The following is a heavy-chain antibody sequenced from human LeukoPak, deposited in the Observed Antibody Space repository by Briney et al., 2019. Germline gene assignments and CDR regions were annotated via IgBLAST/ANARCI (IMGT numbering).Heavy chain of an antibody. CDR3: AKEGSSAWYGDPLDY. V-gene: IGHV3-23*01. Sequence: PGGSLRLSCAVSGITLSNYGMSWVRQAPGRGLEWVAGLSGSGGSTTYADSVKGRFTISRDNSKNTLYLQMNSLRAEDTAVYYCAKEGSSAWYGDPLDYWGQGTLVTVSS. D-gene: IGHD6-19*01. J-gene: IGHJ4*02. CDR1: GITLSNYG. CDR2: LSGSGGST.